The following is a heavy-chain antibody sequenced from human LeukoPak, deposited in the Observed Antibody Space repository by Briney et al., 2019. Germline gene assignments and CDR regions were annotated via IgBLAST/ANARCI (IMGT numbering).Heavy chain of an antibody. CDR2: INPSGGST. V-gene: IGHV1-46*01. CDR1: GYTLTNYY. D-gene: IGHD5-12*01. CDR3: AREHSGYDS. Sequence: GASVKVSCKASGYTLTNYYMHWVRRAPGQGLEWMGIINPSGGSTNYAQKFQGRVTMTRDTSTSTVYMELSSLRSEDTAVYYCAREHSGYDSWGQGTLLTVSS. J-gene: IGHJ5*02.